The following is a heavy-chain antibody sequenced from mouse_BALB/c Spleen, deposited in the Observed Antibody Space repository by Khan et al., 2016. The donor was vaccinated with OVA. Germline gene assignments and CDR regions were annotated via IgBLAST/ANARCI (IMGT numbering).Heavy chain of an antibody. CDR1: GYSITSDYA. CDR3: VRSNDRYDGWFTY. J-gene: IGHJ3*01. V-gene: IGHV3-2*02. Sequence: EVQLQESGPGLVKPSQSLSLTCTVTGYSITSDYAWNWIRQFPGNKLEWVGYISYSGYTDYNPSLKSRISISRDTSKHHFFLQLNSVTNEDTATYYCVRSNDRYDGWFTYWGQGTLVTVSA. CDR2: ISYSGYT. D-gene: IGHD2-14*01.